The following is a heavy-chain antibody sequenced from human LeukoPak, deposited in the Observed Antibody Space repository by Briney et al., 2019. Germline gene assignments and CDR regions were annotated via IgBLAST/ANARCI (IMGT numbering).Heavy chain of an antibody. CDR1: EITDSNNY. J-gene: IGHJ6*03. CDR3: ALKSFGELLTYYYMDV. Sequence: GSLRLSCAASEITDSNNYMSWVRQAPGKGLAWVSVFDSGGRIYYADSVKGRFTMSSDISKNTLFLQMNSLRGDDTAVYYCALKSFGELLTYYYMDVWGQGTTVTVSS. D-gene: IGHD3-10*01. CDR2: FDSGGRI. V-gene: IGHV3-53*01.